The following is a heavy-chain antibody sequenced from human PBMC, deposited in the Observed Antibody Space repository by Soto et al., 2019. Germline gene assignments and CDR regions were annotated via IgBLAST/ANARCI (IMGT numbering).Heavy chain of an antibody. D-gene: IGHD6-13*01. CDR3: ARVRSGSSSWYPTIDY. V-gene: IGHV3-33*01. CDR2: IWYDGSNK. J-gene: IGHJ4*02. Sequence: GGSLRLSCAASGFTFSSYGMHWVRQAPGKGLEWVAVIWYDGSNKYYADSVKGRFTISRDNSKNTLYLQMNSLRAEDTAVYYCARVRSGSSSWYPTIDYWGQGTLVTVSS. CDR1: GFTFSSYG.